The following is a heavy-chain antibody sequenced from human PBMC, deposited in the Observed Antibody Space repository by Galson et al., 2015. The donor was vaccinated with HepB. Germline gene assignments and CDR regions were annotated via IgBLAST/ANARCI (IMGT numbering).Heavy chain of an antibody. V-gene: IGHV3-20*04. Sequence: SLRLSCAASGFTFDDYGMNWVRQAPGKGLEWVSGSNWNGGSTGYPDSVKGRFTISRDNAKNSLYLQMNSLRAEDTALYYCARGYSGYDWGDYFDYWGQGTLVTVSS. CDR2: SNWNGGST. CDR1: GFTFDDYG. CDR3: ARGYSGYDWGDYFDY. J-gene: IGHJ4*02. D-gene: IGHD5-12*01.